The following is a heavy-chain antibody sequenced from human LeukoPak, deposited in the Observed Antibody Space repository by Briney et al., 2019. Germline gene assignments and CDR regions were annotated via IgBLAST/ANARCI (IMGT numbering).Heavy chain of an antibody. CDR2: ISSSGSTI. D-gene: IGHD4-23*01. Sequence: GGSLRLSCAASGFTFSTYGMNWVRQAPGKGLEWVSYISSSGSTIYYADSVKGRFTISRDNAKNSLYLQMNSLRAEDTAVYYCARDHAVVTPFDYWGQGTLVTVSS. CDR3: ARDHAVVTPFDY. CDR1: GFTFSTYG. J-gene: IGHJ4*02. V-gene: IGHV3-48*03.